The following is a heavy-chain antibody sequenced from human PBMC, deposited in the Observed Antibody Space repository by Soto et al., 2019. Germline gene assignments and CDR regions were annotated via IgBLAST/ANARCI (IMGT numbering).Heavy chain of an antibody. V-gene: IGHV3-9*01. Sequence: RLSCAASVFTFDDYAMHWGRQAPGKGLEWVSGMGWNSGSIGYADSVKGRFTISRDNAKNSLYLQMNSLRAEETALYYCAKDYSSGWTYYYYYYGMDVWGQGTTVTVSS. J-gene: IGHJ6*02. CDR2: MGWNSGSI. CDR1: VFTFDDYA. CDR3: AKDYSSGWTYYYYYYGMDV. D-gene: IGHD6-19*01.